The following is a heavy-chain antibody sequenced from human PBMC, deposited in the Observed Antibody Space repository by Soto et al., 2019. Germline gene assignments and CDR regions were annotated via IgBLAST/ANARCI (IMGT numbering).Heavy chain of an antibody. D-gene: IGHD3-9*01. CDR3: ATGTNFVWLDSPNHALDI. CDR1: GFTPSRLS. Sequence: EVQLVQSGGALVQPGGSLRLSCAASGFTPSRLSMNWVRQAPGKGLERISYINSAGSIIYYADSVMGRVTISRDNAKNSLYLQMNSLRAADTAVYYCATGTNFVWLDSPNHALDIWGPGKMVTVSS. J-gene: IGHJ3*02. V-gene: IGHV3-48*04. CDR2: INSAGSII.